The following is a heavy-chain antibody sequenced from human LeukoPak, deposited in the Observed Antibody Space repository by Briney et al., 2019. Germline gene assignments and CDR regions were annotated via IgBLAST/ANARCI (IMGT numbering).Heavy chain of an antibody. V-gene: IGHV1-18*01. D-gene: IGHD5-18*01. CDR3: ARDLNTAMSNFDY. J-gene: IGHJ4*02. Sequence: EASVKVSCKASGYTFTSYGISWVRQAPGQGLEWMGLISAYNGNTNYAQKLQGRGTMTTDTSTSTAYMELRSLRSDDTAVYYCARDLNTAMSNFDYWGQGTLVTVSS. CDR1: GYTFTSYG. CDR2: ISAYNGNT.